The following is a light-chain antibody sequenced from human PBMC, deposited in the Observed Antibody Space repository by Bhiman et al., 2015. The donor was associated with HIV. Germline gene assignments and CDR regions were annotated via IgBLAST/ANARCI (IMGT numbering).Light chain of an antibody. Sequence: SYELTQPPSVSVAPGKTATITCGGNTIGSKTVHWYQQRPGQAPVLVLYSDTARPSGVSNRFSGSKSGNTASLTISGLQGEDEADYYCSSLTSSLTYVFGTGTNVTVL. CDR1: TIGSKT. J-gene: IGLJ1*01. CDR3: SSLTSSLTYV. CDR2: SDT. V-gene: IGLV3-21*01.